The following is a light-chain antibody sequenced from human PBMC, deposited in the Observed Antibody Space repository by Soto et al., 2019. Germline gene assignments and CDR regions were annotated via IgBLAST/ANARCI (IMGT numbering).Light chain of an antibody. J-gene: IGKJ1*01. CDR2: DAS. CDR3: QQYGSSPTT. CDR1: QSVSSTY. Sequence: EIVMTQSPAPLSVSPGERATLSCRASQSVSSTYLAWYQQKPGQAPRLLIYDASNRATGIPARFSGSGSGTDFTLTISRLEPEDFAVYYCQQYGSSPTTFGQGTKVDIK. V-gene: IGKV3-20*01.